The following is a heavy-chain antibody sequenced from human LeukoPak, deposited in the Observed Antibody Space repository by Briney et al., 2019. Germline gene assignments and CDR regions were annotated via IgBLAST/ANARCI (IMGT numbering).Heavy chain of an antibody. D-gene: IGHD3-10*01. CDR1: GCTFTSYG. CDR2: ISAYNGNT. CDR3: VRDGEGVAISVNYWFDP. V-gene: IGHV1-18*01. Sequence: ASVKVSCKASGCTFTSYGISWVRQAPGQGLEWMGWISAYNGNTNYAQKLQGRVTMTRDTSISTAYMELRGLRSEDTAVYYCVRDGEGVAISVNYWFDPWGQGTLVTVSS. J-gene: IGHJ5*02.